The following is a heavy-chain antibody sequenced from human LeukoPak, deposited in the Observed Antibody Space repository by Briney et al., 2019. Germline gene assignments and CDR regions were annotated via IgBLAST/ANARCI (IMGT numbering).Heavy chain of an antibody. Sequence: GGSLRLSCAASGFTFSSYSMNWVRQAPGKGLEWVSFISERSSNIYYADSVKGRFTISRDNPKNSVYLQMDSLRAEDTAVYYCARDVLAATGPFWGQGTLVTVSS. D-gene: IGHD6-13*01. CDR3: ARDVLAATGPF. J-gene: IGHJ4*02. V-gene: IGHV3-48*01. CDR1: GFTFSSYS. CDR2: ISERSSNI.